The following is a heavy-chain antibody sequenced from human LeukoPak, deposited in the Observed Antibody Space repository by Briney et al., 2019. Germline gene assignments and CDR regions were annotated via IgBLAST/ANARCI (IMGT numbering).Heavy chain of an antibody. CDR3: AKRGPIYSSTPGNYFDY. V-gene: IGHV3-23*01. CDR1: RFTFSNCG. D-gene: IGHD6-13*01. J-gene: IGHJ4*02. CDR2: ISGSDDGT. Sequence: GGSLRLSCVASRFTFSNCGMTWVRQAPGKGLEWVSTISGSDDGTYYADSVRGRFTISRDNSKNTLYLQMKALRDEDTATYYCAKRGPIYSSTPGNYFDYWGQGTLVTVSS.